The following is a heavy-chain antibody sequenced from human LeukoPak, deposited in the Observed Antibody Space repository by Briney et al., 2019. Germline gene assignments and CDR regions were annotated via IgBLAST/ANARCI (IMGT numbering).Heavy chain of an antibody. J-gene: IGHJ6*02. CDR2: IVVGGGNT. CDR1: GFTFTSSA. CDR3: AASLAPGYGMDV. D-gene: IGHD3-10*01. Sequence: ASVKVSCKASGFTFTSSAMQWVRQARGQRLEWIGWIVVGGGNTNYAQKFQERVTITRDMSTSTAYMELSSLRSEDTAVYYCAASLAPGYGMDVWGQGTTVTVSS. V-gene: IGHV1-58*02.